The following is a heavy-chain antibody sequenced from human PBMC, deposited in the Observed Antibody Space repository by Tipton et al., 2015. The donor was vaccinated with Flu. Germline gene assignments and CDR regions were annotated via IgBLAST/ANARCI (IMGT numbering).Heavy chain of an antibody. CDR1: GYSISSGYY. CDR2: IYHSGST. D-gene: IGHD3-22*01. CDR3: ARALSGYYFYAFDI. J-gene: IGHJ3*02. Sequence: TLSLTCTVSGYSISSGYYWGWIRQPPGKGLEWIGSIYHSGSTYYNPSLKSRVTISVDTSKNQFSLKLSPVTAADTAVYYCARALSGYYFYAFDIWGQGTMVTVSS. V-gene: IGHV4-38-2*02.